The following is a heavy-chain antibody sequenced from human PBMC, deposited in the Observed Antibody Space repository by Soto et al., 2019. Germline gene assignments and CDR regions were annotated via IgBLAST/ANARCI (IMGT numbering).Heavy chain of an antibody. CDR3: ARELSITIFGVVTEALNYFDY. CDR2: FDPEDGET. V-gene: IGHV1-24*01. Sequence: ASVKVSCKVSGYTLTELSMHWVRQAPGKGLEWMGGFDPEDGETIYAQKFQGRVTMTEDTSTDTAYMELSSLRSEDTAVYYCARELSITIFGVVTEALNYFDYWGQGTLVTVSS. D-gene: IGHD3-3*01. CDR1: GYTLTELS. J-gene: IGHJ4*02.